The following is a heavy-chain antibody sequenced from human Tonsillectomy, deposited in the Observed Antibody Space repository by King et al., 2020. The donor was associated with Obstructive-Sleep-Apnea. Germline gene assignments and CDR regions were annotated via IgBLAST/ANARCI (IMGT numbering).Heavy chain of an antibody. CDR3: ARGTYYGDSLDY. CDR1: GGSISSSSYY. V-gene: IGHV4-39*07. Sequence: QLQESGPGLVKPSETLSLTCTVSGGSISSSSYYWGWIRQPPGKGLGWIGSIYYSGSTYYNPSLKSRVTISVDTSKNQFSLKLSSVTAADTAVYYCARGTYYGDSLDYWGQGTLVTVSS. CDR2: IYYSGST. J-gene: IGHJ4*02. D-gene: IGHD4-17*01.